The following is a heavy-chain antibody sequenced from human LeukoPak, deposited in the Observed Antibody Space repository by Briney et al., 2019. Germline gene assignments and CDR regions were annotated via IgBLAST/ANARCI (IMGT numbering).Heavy chain of an antibody. CDR1: GFTFSSYN. J-gene: IGHJ3*02. Sequence: HPGGSLRHSCAASGFTFSSYNMNWVRQAPGKGLEWVSYISSSSITIYYADSVKGRITISRDNAKNSLYLQMNSLRDEDTAVYYCARASQRAFHIWGQGTMVTVSS. CDR3: ARASQRAFHI. CDR2: ISSSSITI. D-gene: IGHD5-24*01. V-gene: IGHV3-48*02.